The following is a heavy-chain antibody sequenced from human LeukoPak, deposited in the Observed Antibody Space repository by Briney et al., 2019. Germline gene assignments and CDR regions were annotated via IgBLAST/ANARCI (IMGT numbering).Heavy chain of an antibody. CDR3: ARGVIGQSIAARPYYYYYMDV. J-gene: IGHJ6*03. D-gene: IGHD6-6*01. Sequence: PSETLSLTCTVSGGSISSSPKYWGWIRQPPGKGLEWIGEINHSGSTNYNPSLKSRVTISVDTSKNQFSLKLSSVTAADTAVYYCARGVIGQSIAARPYYYYYMDVWGKGTTVTVSS. V-gene: IGHV4-39*07. CDR1: GGSISSSPKY. CDR2: INHSGST.